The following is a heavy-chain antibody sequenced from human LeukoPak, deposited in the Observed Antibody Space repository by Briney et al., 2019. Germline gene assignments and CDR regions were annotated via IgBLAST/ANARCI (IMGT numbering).Heavy chain of an antibody. D-gene: IGHD5-18*01. J-gene: IGHJ4*02. CDR2: ISYSGST. V-gene: IGHV4-39*07. CDR3: ARVTPLSRLTAIGLRGPVDY. Sequence: SETLSLTCTVSGGSISSSSYYWGWIRQPPGKGLEWIGSISYSGSTYYNPSLKSRVTISVDTSKNQFSLKLSSVTAADTAVYYCARVTPLSRLTAIGLRGPVDYWGQGTLVTVSS. CDR1: GGSISSSSYY.